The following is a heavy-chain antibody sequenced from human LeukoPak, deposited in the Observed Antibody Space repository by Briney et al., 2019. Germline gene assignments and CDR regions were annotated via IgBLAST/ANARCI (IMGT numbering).Heavy chain of an antibody. CDR2: IGAGGTFT. V-gene: IGHV3-23*01. Sequence: GGSLRLSCTASGFTFSSYAMNWVRQAPGKGLEWVSGIGAGGTFTYYADSVKGRFTISRDNSRNTLYLQMNSLRADDTAVYYCAKHWNYYYYGMDVWGQGTTVTVSS. D-gene: IGHD3-3*01. J-gene: IGHJ6*02. CDR3: AKHWNYYYYGMDV. CDR1: GFTFSSYA.